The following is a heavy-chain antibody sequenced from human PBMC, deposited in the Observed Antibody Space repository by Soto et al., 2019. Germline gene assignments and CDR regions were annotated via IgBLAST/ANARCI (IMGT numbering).Heavy chain of an antibody. V-gene: IGHV3-23*01. CDR1: GFTFSSYA. CDR2: ISGSGGST. Sequence: LRLSCAASGFTFSSYAMSWVRQAPGKGLEWVSAISGSGGSTYYADSVKGRFFISRDNSKNTVTLQMNNLTLDDTAVYYCATSFRYFDNWGQGTRVTV. D-gene: IGHD3-9*01. J-gene: IGHJ4*02. CDR3: ATSFRYFDN.